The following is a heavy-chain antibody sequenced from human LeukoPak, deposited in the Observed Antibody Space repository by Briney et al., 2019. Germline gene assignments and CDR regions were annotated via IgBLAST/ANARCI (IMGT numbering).Heavy chain of an antibody. CDR2: ISAYNGNT. V-gene: IGHV1-18*01. D-gene: IGHD2/OR15-2a*01. Sequence: ASVKVSCKASGYTFTSYGISWVRQAPGQGLEWMGWISAYNGNTNYAQKLQGRVTMTTDTSTSTAYMELRSLRSDDTAVYYCAREATLRADYYYYYYMDVWGKGTTVTVSS. CDR3: AREATLRADYYYYYYMDV. J-gene: IGHJ6*03. CDR1: GYTFTSYG.